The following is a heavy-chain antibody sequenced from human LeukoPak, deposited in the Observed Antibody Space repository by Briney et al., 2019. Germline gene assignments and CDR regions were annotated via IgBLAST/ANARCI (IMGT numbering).Heavy chain of an antibody. CDR1: GDTFTGYY. V-gene: IGHV1-2*02. D-gene: IGHD2-2*01. J-gene: IGHJ4*02. CDR2: INPNSGGT. Sequence: ASVKVACKASGDTFTGYYMHWVRQAPGQGLEWMGWINPNSGGTNYAQKFQGRVTMTRDTSISTAYMELSRLRSDDTAVYYCARAVGCCSSTSCPRLGYWGQGTLVTVSS. CDR3: ARAVGCCSSTSCPRLGY.